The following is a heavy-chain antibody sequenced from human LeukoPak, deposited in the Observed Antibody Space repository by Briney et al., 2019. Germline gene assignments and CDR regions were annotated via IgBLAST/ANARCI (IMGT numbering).Heavy chain of an antibody. CDR3: ARDPPPLQYTNRFTLDY. V-gene: IGHV3-33*01. Sequence: PGGSVRLSCAASGFTFSSYAMHWVRQARGKGLQWVAVIWYDGSSKYYADSVKGRFTISRDNSKNTLYLQMNSLRAEDTAVYNCARDPPPLQYTNRFTLDYWGQGTPVTVSP. CDR2: IWYDGSSK. D-gene: IGHD5-24*01. J-gene: IGHJ4*02. CDR1: GFTFSSYA.